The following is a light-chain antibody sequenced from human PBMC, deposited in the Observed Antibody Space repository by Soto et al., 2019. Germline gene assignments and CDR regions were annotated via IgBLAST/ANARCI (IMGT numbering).Light chain of an antibody. Sequence: QSALTQPRSVSGSPGQSVTISCTGTSSDVGDYNYVSWYQQHPGKAPKLLIYAVNMRPSGVPDRFSGSKSGNTASLTISGLQAEDEADYSCCSYAGSYTWVFGGGTKPNVL. CDR3: CSYAGSYTWV. CDR1: SSDVGDYNY. J-gene: IGLJ3*02. V-gene: IGLV2-11*01. CDR2: AVN.